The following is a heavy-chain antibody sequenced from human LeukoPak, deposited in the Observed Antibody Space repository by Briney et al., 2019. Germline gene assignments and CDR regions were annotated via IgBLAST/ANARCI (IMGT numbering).Heavy chain of an antibody. D-gene: IGHD6-19*01. CDR3: AKGRGIAVAGPAPH. CDR1: GFTFSNYW. J-gene: IGHJ4*02. CDR2: IHSDGSST. Sequence: PGGSLRLSCAASGFTFSNYWMHWVRQAPGKGLVWVSRIHSDGSSTTSADSVKGRFTISRDNAENTLYLQMTSLRAEDTAVYYCAKGRGIAVAGPAPHWGQGTLVAVSS. V-gene: IGHV3-74*01.